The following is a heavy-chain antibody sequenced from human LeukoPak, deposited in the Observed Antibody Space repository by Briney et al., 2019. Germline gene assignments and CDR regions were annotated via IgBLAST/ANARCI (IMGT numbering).Heavy chain of an antibody. Sequence: PGGSLRLSCAASGFTFSSYWMDWVRQAPGKGPVWVSRINSDGSSTSYADSVKGRFTVSRDNAKNTLYLQMNSLRAEDTAVYYCARDNTRNYYYYYMDVWGKGTTVTVSS. J-gene: IGHJ6*03. CDR3: ARDNTRNYYYYYMDV. CDR2: INSDGSST. D-gene: IGHD2-2*02. V-gene: IGHV3-74*01. CDR1: GFTFSSYW.